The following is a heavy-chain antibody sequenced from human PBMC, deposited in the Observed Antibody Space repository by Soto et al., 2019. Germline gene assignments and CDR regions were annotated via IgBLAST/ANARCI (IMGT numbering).Heavy chain of an antibody. Sequence: GGSLRLSCAASGFTFSSYAMSWVRQAPGKGLEWVSAISGSGGSTYYADSVKGRFTISRDNSKNTLYLQMNSLRAEDTAVYYCAKGRITIFGVVMRYYYYYMDVWGKGT. J-gene: IGHJ6*03. CDR3: AKGRITIFGVVMRYYYYYMDV. D-gene: IGHD3-3*01. CDR2: ISGSGGST. CDR1: GFTFSSYA. V-gene: IGHV3-23*01.